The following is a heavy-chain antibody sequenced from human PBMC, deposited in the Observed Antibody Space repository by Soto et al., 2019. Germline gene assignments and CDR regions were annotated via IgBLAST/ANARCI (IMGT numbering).Heavy chain of an antibody. CDR1: GYTFTSYA. D-gene: IGHD6-13*01. J-gene: IGHJ4*02. CDR3: ARDGAAADY. V-gene: IGHV1-3*05. CDR2: INAGNGNT. Sequence: QVQLVQSGAEEKKPGASVKVSCKASGYTFTSYAMHWVRQAPGHRLEWMGWINAGNGNTKHSQKLQARVTITSDTSAGTAHMDPSRLRSEDTAVYSCARDGAAADYWGQGALVTFYS.